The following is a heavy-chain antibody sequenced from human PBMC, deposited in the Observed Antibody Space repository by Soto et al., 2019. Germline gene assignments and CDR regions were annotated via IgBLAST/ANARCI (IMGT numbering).Heavy chain of an antibody. J-gene: IGHJ3*02. D-gene: IGHD2-15*01. CDR3: TTDPMPGGI. Sequence: GGSLRLCCTVSASTFSDAWMRWVRQAPGKGLEWVGRIKSNTAGGTTDYAAPVKGRFAVSRDDSKNRLYLHINSLKTEDTAVYYCTTDPMPGGIWGQGTMVTV. CDR1: ASTFSDAW. CDR2: IKSNTAGGTT. V-gene: IGHV3-15*01.